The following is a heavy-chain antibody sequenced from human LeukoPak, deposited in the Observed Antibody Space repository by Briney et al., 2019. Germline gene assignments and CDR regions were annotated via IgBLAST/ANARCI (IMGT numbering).Heavy chain of an antibody. Sequence: ASVKVSCKASGYTFTSYDINWVRQAPGQGLEWMGWMNPNSGNTGYAQKFQGRVTMTRNTSISTAYMELSNLRSEDTAVYYCARGEYSSSSAAVDYWGQGTLVTVSS. D-gene: IGHD6-6*01. V-gene: IGHV1-8*01. J-gene: IGHJ4*02. CDR2: MNPNSGNT. CDR1: GYTFTSYD. CDR3: ARGEYSSSSAAVDY.